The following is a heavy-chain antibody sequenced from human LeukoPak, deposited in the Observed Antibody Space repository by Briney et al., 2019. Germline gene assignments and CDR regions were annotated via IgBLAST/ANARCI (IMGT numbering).Heavy chain of an antibody. D-gene: IGHD1-7*01. CDR3: ARETGTNREDGFDI. V-gene: IGHV1-2*02. CDR1: GYTFSGYH. J-gene: IGHJ3*02. CDR2: MNPHSGGT. Sequence: ASVKVSCKGSGYTFSGYHLQWIRQAPGQGLAWMGWMNPHSGGTKFAQKFEGRVTMTMDTSISTVYMELRRLRYDDTAVYYCARETGTNREDGFDIWGRGTMVTVSS.